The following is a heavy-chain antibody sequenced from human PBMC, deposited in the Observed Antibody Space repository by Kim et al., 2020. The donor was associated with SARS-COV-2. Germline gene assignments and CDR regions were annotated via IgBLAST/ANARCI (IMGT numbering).Heavy chain of an antibody. J-gene: IGHJ4*02. CDR2: MNPNNGNT. V-gene: IGHV1-8*01. CDR3: ARGYY. CDR1: GYTFTTYD. Sequence: ASVKVSCKASGYTFTTYDINWVRQATGQGLEWVGSMNPNNGNTDYAQKVQGRVTMTRNTSINTAYMELSSLRSEDTAVYYCARGYYWGQGTLVTVSS.